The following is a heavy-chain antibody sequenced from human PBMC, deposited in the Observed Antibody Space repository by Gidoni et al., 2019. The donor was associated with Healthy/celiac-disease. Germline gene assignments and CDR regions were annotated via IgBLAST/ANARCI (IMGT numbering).Heavy chain of an antibody. J-gene: IGHJ4*02. V-gene: IGHV3-33*01. CDR2: IWDDGSNK. Sequence: QVQLVESGGGVVEPGRSLRLSCAASGFTFSSYGMHWVRQAPGKGLEWVAVIWDDGSNKYYADSVKGRFTISRDNSKNTLYLQMNSLRAEDTAVYYCARDFYGDYSEYYFDYWGQGTLVTVSS. CDR3: ARDFYGDYSEYYFDY. CDR1: GFTFSSYG. D-gene: IGHD4-17*01.